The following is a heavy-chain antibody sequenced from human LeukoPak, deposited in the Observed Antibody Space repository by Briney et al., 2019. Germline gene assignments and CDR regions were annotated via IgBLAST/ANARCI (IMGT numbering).Heavy chain of an antibody. J-gene: IGHJ1*01. CDR1: GYTFSSYG. CDR2: ISAYNGNT. D-gene: IGHD6-19*01. V-gene: IGHV1-18*01. CDR3: ARPAYSSGWYAEYFQH. Sequence: GASVKVSCKASGYTFSSYGISWVRQAPGQGLEWMGWISAYNGNTNYAQKLQGRVTMTTDTSTSTAYMELRSLRSDDTAVYYCARPAYSSGWYAEYFQHWGQGTLVTVSS.